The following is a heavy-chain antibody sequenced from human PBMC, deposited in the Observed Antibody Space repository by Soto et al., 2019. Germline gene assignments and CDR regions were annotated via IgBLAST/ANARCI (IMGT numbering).Heavy chain of an antibody. J-gene: IGHJ4*02. D-gene: IGHD3-10*01. Sequence: QVQLQESGPGLVKPSETLSLTCTVSGASVNTGSYLWTWIRQPPGKGLEWIGNFYFTGTTNYNPPLQSRVTISVDTSKNQFSLKLYSVTAADTAVYYCATGRYYYGSEFWGQGTLGTVSS. CDR3: ATGRYYYGSEF. CDR2: FYFTGTT. V-gene: IGHV4-61*01. CDR1: GASVNTGSYL.